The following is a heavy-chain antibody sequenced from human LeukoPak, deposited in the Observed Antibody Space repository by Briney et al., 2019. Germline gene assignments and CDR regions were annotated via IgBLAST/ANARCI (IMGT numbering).Heavy chain of an antibody. D-gene: IGHD6-19*01. CDR3: ARGVGVAGTSLDY. V-gene: IGHV3-13*01. J-gene: IGHJ4*02. CDR2: IGTAGDT. Sequence: GGSLRLSCAASGFTFSSYDMHWVRQATGKGLEWVSAIGTAGDTYYPGSVKGRFTISRENAKNSLYLQMNSLRAGDTAVYYCARGVGVAGTSLDYWGQGTLVTVSS. CDR1: GFTFSSYD.